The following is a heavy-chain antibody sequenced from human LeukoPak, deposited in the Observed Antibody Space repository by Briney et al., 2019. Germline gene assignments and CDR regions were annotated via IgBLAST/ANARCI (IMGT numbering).Heavy chain of an antibody. CDR2: ISAYNGNT. V-gene: IGHV1-18*01. D-gene: IGHD3-22*01. Sequence: ASVKVSCKASGYTFTSYGISWVRQAPGQGLEWMGWISAYNGNTNYAQKLQGRVTMTTDTSTSTAYMELSSLRSEDTAVYYCARGYGWGYYDSSGYVDYWGQGTLVTVSS. CDR1: GYTFTSYG. J-gene: IGHJ4*02. CDR3: ARGYGWGYYDSSGYVDY.